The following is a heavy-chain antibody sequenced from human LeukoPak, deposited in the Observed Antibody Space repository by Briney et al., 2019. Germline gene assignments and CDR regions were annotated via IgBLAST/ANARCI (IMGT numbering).Heavy chain of an antibody. D-gene: IGHD3-10*01. V-gene: IGHV4-59*01. CDR1: GGSISSYY. CDR2: IYYSGST. CDR3: ARASKRFGEYSGNWFDP. J-gene: IGHJ5*02. Sequence: PSETLSLTCTVPGGSISSYYWSWIRQPPGKGLEWIGYIYYSGSTNYNPSLKSRVTISVDTSKNQFSLKLSSVTAADTAVYYCARASKRFGEYSGNWFDPWGQGTLVTVSS.